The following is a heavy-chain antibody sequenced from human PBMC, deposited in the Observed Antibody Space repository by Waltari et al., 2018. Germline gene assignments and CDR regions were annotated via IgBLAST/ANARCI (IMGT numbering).Heavy chain of an antibody. CDR1: GFTVSNTY. CDR3: ARGGLTATTKYAPWYFDL. Sequence: EVQLVDSGGGFIHPGGSLRLSWAASGFTVSNTYMTLVRQAPGKGLEWVSIIYRGGSTYYADSVRGRFTASENNSKNTLDLQMDRLRAEDTAVYYCARGGLTATTKYAPWYFDLWGRGTLVTVSS. CDR2: IYRGGST. V-gene: IGHV3-53*01. J-gene: IGHJ2*01. D-gene: IGHD1-7*01.